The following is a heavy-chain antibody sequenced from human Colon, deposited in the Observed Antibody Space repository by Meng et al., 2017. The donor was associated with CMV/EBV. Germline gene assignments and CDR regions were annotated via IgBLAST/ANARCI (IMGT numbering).Heavy chain of an antibody. J-gene: IGHJ4*02. CDR1: GFTFSSYS. V-gene: IGHV3-21*04. Sequence: GESLKISCAASGFTFSSYSMNWVRQAPGKGLEWVSSISSSSSYIYYADSVKGRFTISRDNSKNTLYLQMNSLRAEDTAVYYCAKGRGDCSSISCYKGYWGQGTLVTVSS. CDR2: ISSSSSYI. D-gene: IGHD2-2*02. CDR3: AKGRGDCSSISCYKGY.